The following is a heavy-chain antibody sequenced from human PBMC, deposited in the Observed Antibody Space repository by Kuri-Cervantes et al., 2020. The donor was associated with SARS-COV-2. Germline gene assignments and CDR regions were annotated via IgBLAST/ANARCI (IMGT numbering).Heavy chain of an antibody. CDR1: GFTFSSYA. CDR3: NTDKPTVVSRDY. CDR2: IKSNADGGTV. V-gene: IGHV3-15*07. J-gene: IGHJ4*02. Sequence: GGSLRLSCAASGFTFSSYAMHWVRQAPGKGLEWVGRIKSNADGGTVDYAVAVEGRFTISRDDSKNTLFLQMNGLRVEDTSKYYCNTDKPTVVSRDYWGPGVPVTVSS. D-gene: IGHD5/OR15-5a*01.